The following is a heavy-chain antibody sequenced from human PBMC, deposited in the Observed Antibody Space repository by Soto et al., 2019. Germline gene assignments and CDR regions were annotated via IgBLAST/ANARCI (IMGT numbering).Heavy chain of an antibody. CDR3: ARRLYYDILTGLCYYYYGMDV. CDR1: GGSFSGYY. Sequence: SETLSLTCAVYGGSFSGYYWSWIRQPPGKGLEWIGEINHSGSTNYNPSLKSRVTISVDTSKNQFSLKLSSVTAADTAVYYCARRLYYDILTGLCYYYYGMDVWGQGTTVTVSS. V-gene: IGHV4-34*01. D-gene: IGHD3-9*01. CDR2: INHSGST. J-gene: IGHJ6*02.